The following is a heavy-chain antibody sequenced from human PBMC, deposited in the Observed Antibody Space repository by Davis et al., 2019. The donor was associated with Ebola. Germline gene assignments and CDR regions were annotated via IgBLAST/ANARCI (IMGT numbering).Heavy chain of an antibody. D-gene: IGHD3-9*01. J-gene: IGHJ3*02. Sequence: GGSLRLSCAASGFTFSSYAMHWVRQAPGKGLEWVALISSHGNHKYYADSVKGRFTISRDNSKNTLYLQMNSLRAEDTAVYYCAKDARRYFDWVDAFDIWGQGTMVTVSS. CDR1: GFTFSSYA. V-gene: IGHV3-30*04. CDR2: ISSHGNHK. CDR3: AKDARRYFDWVDAFDI.